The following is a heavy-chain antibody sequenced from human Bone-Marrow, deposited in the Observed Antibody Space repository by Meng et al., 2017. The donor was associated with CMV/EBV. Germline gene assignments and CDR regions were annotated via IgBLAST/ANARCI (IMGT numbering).Heavy chain of an antibody. CDR2: MNPNSGNT. V-gene: IGHV1-8*01. CDR3: ATGVADFEY. Sequence: QFHLVKSGAEVKKPGASVQVSCKASGYTFTSYDINSVRQAAGQGLEWMGWMNPNSGNTDYAQKFQGRVTMTRNISKSTAYMDLSSLRSEDTAVYYCATGVADFEYWGQGTLVTVSS. D-gene: IGHD6-19*01. J-gene: IGHJ4*02. CDR1: GYTFTSYD.